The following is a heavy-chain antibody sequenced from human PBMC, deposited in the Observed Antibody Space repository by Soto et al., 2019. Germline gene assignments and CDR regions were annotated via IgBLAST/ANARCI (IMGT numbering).Heavy chain of an antibody. Sequence: GGSLRLSCAASGFTFSSYGMHWVRQAPGKGLEWVAVIWYDGSNKYYADSVKGRFTISRDNSKNTLYLQMNSLRAEDTAVYYCVKDLSRITIFGVVTPRPGYYYGMDVWGQGTTVTVSS. CDR2: IWYDGSNK. J-gene: IGHJ6*02. CDR1: GFTFSSYG. D-gene: IGHD3-3*01. CDR3: VKDLSRITIFGVVTPRPGYYYGMDV. V-gene: IGHV3-33*06.